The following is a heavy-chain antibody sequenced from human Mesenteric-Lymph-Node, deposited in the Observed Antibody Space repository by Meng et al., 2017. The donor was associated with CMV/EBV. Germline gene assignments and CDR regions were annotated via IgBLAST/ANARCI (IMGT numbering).Heavy chain of an antibody. CDR1: GFTFSRYT. D-gene: IGHD3-3*01. CDR3: VREHDFWYGYPFDY. CDR2: ISGPSTFI. J-gene: IGHJ4*02. Sequence: ETLSLTCAASGFTFSRYTMNWVRQSPGKGLEWVSSISGPSTFIYYADSVKGRFTISRDNAKHSLNLHMNSLRDDDSAVYYCVREHDFWYGYPFDYWGQGTEVTVSS. V-gene: IGHV3-21*01.